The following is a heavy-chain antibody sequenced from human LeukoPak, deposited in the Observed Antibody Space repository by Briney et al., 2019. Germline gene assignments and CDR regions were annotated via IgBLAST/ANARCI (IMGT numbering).Heavy chain of an antibody. CDR2: IRYEGSNK. Sequence: PGGSLRLSCAASGFTFSSYGMHWVRQAPGKGLEWVAFIRYEGSNKYYADSVKGRFTISRDNSKNTLYLQMNSLRAEDTAVYYCAKGHCSGGSCYFFDYWGQGTLVTVSS. D-gene: IGHD2-15*01. J-gene: IGHJ4*02. CDR3: AKGHCSGGSCYFFDY. V-gene: IGHV3-30*02. CDR1: GFTFSSYG.